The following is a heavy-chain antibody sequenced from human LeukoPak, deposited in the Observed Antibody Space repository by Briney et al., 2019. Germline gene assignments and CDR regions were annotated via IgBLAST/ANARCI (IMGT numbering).Heavy chain of an antibody. J-gene: IGHJ4*02. V-gene: IGHV4-61*02. D-gene: IGHD2-15*01. CDR2: IYTSGST. CDR3: AGGGCSGGSCYSADY. CDR1: GGSISSGSYY. Sequence: SETLSLTCTVSGGSISSGSYYWSWIRQPAGKGLEWIGRIYTSGSTNYNPSLKSRVTISVDTSKNQFSLKLSSVTAADTAVYYCAGGGCSGGSCYSADYWGQGTLVTVSS.